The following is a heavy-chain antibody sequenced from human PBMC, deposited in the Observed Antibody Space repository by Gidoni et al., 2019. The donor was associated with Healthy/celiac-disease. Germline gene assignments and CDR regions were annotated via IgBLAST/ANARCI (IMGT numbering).Heavy chain of an antibody. D-gene: IGHD5-12*01. J-gene: IGHJ4*02. V-gene: IGHV3-23*01. CDR1: GFTFTSYA. CDR2: SSGSGGST. Sequence: EVQRLESGGGLVQPGGSVRLSCAASGFTFTSYAMSWVRQALGKGLEWVSASSGSGGSTYYADAVKGRFTISRDNSKNTLYLQMNSLRAEDTAVYYCAKISEDIVAGRYFDYWGQGTLVTVSS. CDR3: AKISEDIVAGRYFDY.